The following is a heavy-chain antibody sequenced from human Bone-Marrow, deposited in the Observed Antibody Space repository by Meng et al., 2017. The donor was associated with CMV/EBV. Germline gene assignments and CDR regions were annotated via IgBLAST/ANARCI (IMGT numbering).Heavy chain of an antibody. Sequence: SLKISCAASGFTFTNFEMNWVRQAPGKGLEWVSYISSSSSAIYYADSVKGRFTISRDNAKSSLFLQMNSLRAEDTAVYYCARTYTSSSAISYYYYGMDVWGQGTTVTVSS. V-gene: IGHV3-48*03. CDR2: ISSSSSAI. J-gene: IGHJ6*02. CDR1: GFTFTNFE. CDR3: ARTYTSSSAISYYYYGMDV. D-gene: IGHD6-6*01.